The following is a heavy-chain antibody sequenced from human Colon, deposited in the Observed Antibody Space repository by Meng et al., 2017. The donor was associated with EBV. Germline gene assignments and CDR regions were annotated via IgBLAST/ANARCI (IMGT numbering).Heavy chain of an antibody. J-gene: IGHJ4*02. CDR1: CGSVTKRVDS. Sequence: VQQSRSALVNPSPTLVLTCWVSCGSVTKRVDSWSWIRQPPGKGLEWIGYIYHSGSTKYNPSLKSRVTISVDTSKNQFSLKLSSVTAADTAVYYCARDTSTWGNKGLDHWGQGILVTVSS. CDR3: ARDTSTWGNKGLDH. CDR2: IYHSGST. V-gene: IGHV4-30-2*01. D-gene: IGHD7-27*01.